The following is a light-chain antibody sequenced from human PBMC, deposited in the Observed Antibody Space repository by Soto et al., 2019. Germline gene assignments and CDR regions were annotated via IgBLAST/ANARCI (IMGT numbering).Light chain of an antibody. CDR3: QQRSEWPRT. CDR1: QSISSS. V-gene: IGKV3-11*01. CDR2: DAS. J-gene: IGKJ1*01. Sequence: EIVLTQSPATLSLSPGERATLSCRASQSISSSLAWYQQKPGQAPRLLIYDASTRATGFPARFSGSGSGTDFTLTIGSLETEDFEVYYCQQRSEWPRTFGQGTKVEIK.